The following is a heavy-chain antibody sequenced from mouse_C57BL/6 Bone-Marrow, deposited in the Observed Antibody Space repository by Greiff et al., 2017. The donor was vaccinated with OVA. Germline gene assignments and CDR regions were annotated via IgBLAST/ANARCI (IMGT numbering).Heavy chain of an antibody. D-gene: IGHD1-1*01. V-gene: IGHV8-12*01. J-gene: IGHJ1*03. Sequence: QVTLKVSGPGILQSSQTLSLTCSFSGFSLSTSGMGVSWIRQPSGKGLEWLAHIYWDDDKRYNPSLKSRPTTSNDTSSNQVLHKITSVDTADTATYYWARRRGYGSSYWYVDVWGTGTTVTVSS. CDR3: ARRRGYGSSYWYVDV. CDR1: GFSLSTSGMG. CDR2: IYWDDDK.